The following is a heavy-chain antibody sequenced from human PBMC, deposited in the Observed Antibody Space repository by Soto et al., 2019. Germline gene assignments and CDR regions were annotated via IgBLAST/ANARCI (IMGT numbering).Heavy chain of an antibody. J-gene: IGHJ5*02. CDR2: INTDGGTT. CDR3: VRVGSGSYSWRDR. D-gene: IGHD1-26*01. Sequence: PGGSLRLSCTASGFIFSSYWMHWVRQAPGKGLVWVSRINTDGGTTTYAESVKGRFTISRDNARNTLYLQMNSLRPEDTALYYCVRVGSGSYSWRDRWGQGTLVTVSS. CDR1: GFIFSSYW. V-gene: IGHV3-74*01.